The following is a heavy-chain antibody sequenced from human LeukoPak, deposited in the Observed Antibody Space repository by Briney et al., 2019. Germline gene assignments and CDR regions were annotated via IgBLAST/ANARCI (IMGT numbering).Heavy chain of an antibody. D-gene: IGHD2-2*01. Sequence: GGSLRLSCAASGFTFSSYEMNWVRQAPGKGLEWVSYISSSGSTIYYADSVKGRFTTSRDNAKNSLYLQMNSLRAEDTAVYYCARWCVVPAAGFDYWGQGTLVTVSS. J-gene: IGHJ4*02. V-gene: IGHV3-48*03. CDR1: GFTFSSYE. CDR3: ARWCVVPAAGFDY. CDR2: ISSSGSTI.